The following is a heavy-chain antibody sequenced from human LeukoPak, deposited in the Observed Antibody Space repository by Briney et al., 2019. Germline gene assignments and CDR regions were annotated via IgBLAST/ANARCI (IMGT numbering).Heavy chain of an antibody. CDR2: ISSSSGTI. CDR3: PLELGEGFDY. V-gene: IGHV3-48*01. J-gene: IGHJ4*02. D-gene: IGHD1-7*01. CDR1: GFTFSSNS. Sequence: GGSLRLSCAASGFTFSSNSMNWVRQAPGKGLEWVSYISSSSGTIYYADSVKGRFTIPRDNAKNSLYLQMNSLRAEDTAVYYCPLELGEGFDYWGQGTLVTVSS.